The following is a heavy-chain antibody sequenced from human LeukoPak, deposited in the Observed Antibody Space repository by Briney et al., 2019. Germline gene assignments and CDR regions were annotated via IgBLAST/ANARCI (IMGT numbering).Heavy chain of an antibody. CDR2: IYYSGST. Sequence: SETLSPTCTVSGGSISSYYWSWIRQPPGKGLEWIGYIYYSGSTNYNPSLKSRVTISVDTSKNQFSLKLSSVTAADTAVYYCARGGTTVVTPRGYYYYMDVWGKGTTVTISS. V-gene: IGHV4-59*01. J-gene: IGHJ6*03. CDR1: GGSISSYY. D-gene: IGHD4-23*01. CDR3: ARGGTTVVTPRGYYYYMDV.